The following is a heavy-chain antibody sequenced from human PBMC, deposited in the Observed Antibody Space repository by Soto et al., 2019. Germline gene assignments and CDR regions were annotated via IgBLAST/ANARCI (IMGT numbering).Heavy chain of an antibody. D-gene: IGHD2-8*01. CDR1: GFTFSSYA. J-gene: IGHJ6*02. Sequence: QVQLVESGGGVVQPGRSLRLSCAASGFTFSSYAMHWVRQAPGKGLEWVAVISYDGSNKYYADSVKGRFTISRDNSKNTLYRQMNSLRAEDTAVYYCARALARYCTNGVCYTSGMDVWGQGTTVTVSS. CDR2: ISYDGSNK. CDR3: ARALARYCTNGVCYTSGMDV. V-gene: IGHV3-30-3*01.